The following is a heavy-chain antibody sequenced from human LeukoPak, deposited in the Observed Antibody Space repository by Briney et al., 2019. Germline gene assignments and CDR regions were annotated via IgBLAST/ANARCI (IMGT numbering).Heavy chain of an antibody. CDR3: ARDGVLNAFDI. CDR2: IYTSGST. Sequence: PSETLSLTCTVSGGSISSGDYYWSWIRQPAGKGLEWIGRIYTSGSTNYNPSLKSRVTISVDTSKNQFSLKLSSVTAADTAVYYCARDGVLNAFDIWGQGTMVTVSS. V-gene: IGHV4-61*02. D-gene: IGHD2-8*01. CDR1: GGSISSGDYY. J-gene: IGHJ3*02.